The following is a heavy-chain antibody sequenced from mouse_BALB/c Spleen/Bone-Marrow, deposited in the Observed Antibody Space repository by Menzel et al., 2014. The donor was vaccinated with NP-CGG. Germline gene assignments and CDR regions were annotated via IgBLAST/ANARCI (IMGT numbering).Heavy chain of an antibody. CDR2: INPGSRST. D-gene: IGHD1-1*01. Sequence: VQLQQSGAELARLGTSVKVSCKASGYAFTNYLIEWVKQRPGQGLEWIGVINPGSRSTNYNEKFKGKATLTADKSSSTAYMQLSSLTSDDSAVYFCARRTTGVAPFDYWGQGTTLTVSS. CDR3: ARRTTGVAPFDY. J-gene: IGHJ2*01. CDR1: GYAFTNYL. V-gene: IGHV1-54*01.